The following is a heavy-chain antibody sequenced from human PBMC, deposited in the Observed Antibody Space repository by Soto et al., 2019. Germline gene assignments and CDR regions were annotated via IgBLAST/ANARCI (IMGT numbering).Heavy chain of an antibody. CDR2: INPNSGGT. V-gene: IGHV1-2*04. CDR3: ARDRAAAGSAHYYGMDV. J-gene: IGHJ6*02. Sequence: ASVKVSCKASGYTFTGYYMHWVRQAPGQGLEWMGWINPNSGGTNYAQKFQGWVTMTRDTSISTAYMELSRLRSDDTAVYYCARDRAAAGSAHYYGMDVWGQGTTVNVSS. D-gene: IGHD6-13*01. CDR1: GYTFTGYY.